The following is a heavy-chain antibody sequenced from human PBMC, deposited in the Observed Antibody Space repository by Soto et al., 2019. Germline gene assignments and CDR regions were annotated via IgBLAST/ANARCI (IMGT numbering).Heavy chain of an antibody. J-gene: IGHJ3*02. D-gene: IGHD2-15*01. V-gene: IGHV4-4*02. CDR3: ASLVVVAATPINDAFDI. CDR1: GGSISSSNW. CDR2: IYHSGST. Sequence: SETLSLTCAVSGGSISSSNWWSWVRQPPGKGLEWIGEIYHSGSTNYTPSLKSRVTISVDKSKNQFSLKLSSVTAADTAVYYCASLVVVAATPINDAFDIWGQGTMVT.